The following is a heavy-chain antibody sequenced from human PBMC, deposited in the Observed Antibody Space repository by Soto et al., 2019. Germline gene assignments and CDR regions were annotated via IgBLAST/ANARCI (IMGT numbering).Heavy chain of an antibody. D-gene: IGHD2-21*02. CDR3: AKGCGGDCYSGVQY. V-gene: IGHV3-23*01. Sequence: EVQLLESGRGLVQPGGSLRLSCAASGFTFSSSAMSWVRQAPGKGLEWVSSISNSGGSTYYADSAKGRFTISRDNSKNTLYLQMNSLQAEDTAVYYCAKGCGGDCYSGVQYWGQGTLVTVSS. J-gene: IGHJ4*02. CDR1: GFTFSSSA. CDR2: ISNSGGST.